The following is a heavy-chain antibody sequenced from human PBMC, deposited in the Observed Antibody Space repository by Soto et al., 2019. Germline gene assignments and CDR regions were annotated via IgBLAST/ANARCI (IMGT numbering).Heavy chain of an antibody. J-gene: IGHJ4*02. V-gene: IGHV4-59*01. CDR2: IYYSGST. Sequence: PSETLSLTCTVSGDSISSYYWSWIRQPPGKGLEWIGYIYYSGSTNYYPSLKSRVTISVDTSKNQFSLKLSSVTAADTAVYYCARVISSSMDWYFDYWGQGTLVTVSS. D-gene: IGHD6-6*01. CDR1: GDSISSYY. CDR3: ARVISSSMDWYFDY.